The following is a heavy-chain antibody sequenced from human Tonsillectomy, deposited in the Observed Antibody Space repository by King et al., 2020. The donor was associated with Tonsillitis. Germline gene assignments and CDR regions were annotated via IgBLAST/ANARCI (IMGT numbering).Heavy chain of an antibody. J-gene: IGHJ6*03. V-gene: IGHV3-23*04. D-gene: IGHD3/OR15-3a*01. CDR1: GFSFSDYA. Sequence: VQLVESGGGLIQPGGSLRLSCVASGFSFSDYAMSWVRQAPGKGLEWVAAIGGSVGSTFHADSVKGRFTVSRDNSKNTLFLQMESLRVEDTATYYCAKRAGDFALIIYGLRPRHYMDVWGKGTTVIVSS. CDR3: AKRAGDFALIIYGLRPRHYMDV. CDR2: IGGSVGST.